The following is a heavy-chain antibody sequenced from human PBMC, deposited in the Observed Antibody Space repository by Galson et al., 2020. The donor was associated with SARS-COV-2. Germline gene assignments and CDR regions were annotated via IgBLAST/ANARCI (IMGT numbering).Heavy chain of an antibody. CDR3: ARDKFSGAGAYFDP. D-gene: IGHD1-26*01. CDR2: ITWNGGDT. CDR1: GFKFDDYG. V-gene: IGHV3-20*04. J-gene: IGHJ5*02. Sequence: GGSLRLSCAASGFKFDDYGMSWVRQAPGKGLEWVSGITWNGGDTGYADSVRGRFTISRDNANNSLYLQMNSLRAEDTALYYCARDKFSGAGAYFDPWGQGTLVTVSS.